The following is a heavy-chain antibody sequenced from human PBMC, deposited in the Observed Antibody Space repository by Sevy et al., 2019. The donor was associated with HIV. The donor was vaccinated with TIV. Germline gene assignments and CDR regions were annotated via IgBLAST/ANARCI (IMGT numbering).Heavy chain of an antibody. Sequence: GGSLRLSCAASGFSFSSYAMNWVRLAPGKVLEWVSSISSTPGYIYYADSVKGRFTISRDNAKNSLYLQMISLRAEDTAVYYCARHTVTTIRGAFDFWGQGTMVTVSS. J-gene: IGHJ3*01. D-gene: IGHD4-17*01. CDR1: GFSFSSYA. CDR3: ARHTVTTIRGAFDF. V-gene: IGHV3-21*01. CDR2: ISSTPGYI.